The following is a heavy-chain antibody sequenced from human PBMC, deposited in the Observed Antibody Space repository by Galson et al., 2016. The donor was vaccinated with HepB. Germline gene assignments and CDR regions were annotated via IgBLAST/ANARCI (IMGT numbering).Heavy chain of an antibody. D-gene: IGHD6-13*01. Sequence: SLRLSCAASGFSFSAYGMHWVRQALGKGLEWVAFMSYDGSKEYYADSVKGRFTISRDNYKNTVYLQMNSLRAEDAAVYYCVRDVDKAQRIAGPGSDFDHWGQGTLVTVSS. CDR2: MSYDGSKE. J-gene: IGHJ4*02. V-gene: IGHV3-30*03. CDR3: VRDVDKAQRIAGPGSDFDH. CDR1: GFSFSAYG.